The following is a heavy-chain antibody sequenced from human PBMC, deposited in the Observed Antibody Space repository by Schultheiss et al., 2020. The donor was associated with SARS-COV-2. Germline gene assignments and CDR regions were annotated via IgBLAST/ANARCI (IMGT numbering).Heavy chain of an antibody. Sequence: SETLSLTCTVSGGSISRSNWWSWVRQPPGKGLEWIGEINHSGSTYYNPSLKSRVTISVDTSKNQFSLKLSSVTAADTAVYYCARVAGQLVPDNYFDYWGQGTLVTVSS. CDR1: GGSISRSNW. CDR2: INHSGST. V-gene: IGHV4-4*02. CDR3: ARVAGQLVPDNYFDY. D-gene: IGHD6-13*01. J-gene: IGHJ4*02.